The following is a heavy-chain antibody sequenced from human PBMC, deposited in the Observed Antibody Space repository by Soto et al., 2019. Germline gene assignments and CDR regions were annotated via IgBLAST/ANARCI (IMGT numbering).Heavy chain of an antibody. D-gene: IGHD6-6*01. CDR1: GGSVSSGSYY. V-gene: IGHV4-61*01. CDR2: IYYSGST. Sequence: SETLSLTCTVSGGSVSSGSYYWSWIRQPPGKGLEWIGYIYYSGSTNYNPSLKSRVTISVDTSKNQFSLKLSSVTAADTAVYYCXRDFSSSSFNYYYGMDVWGQGTTVTVSS. CDR3: XRDFSSSSFNYYYGMDV. J-gene: IGHJ6*02.